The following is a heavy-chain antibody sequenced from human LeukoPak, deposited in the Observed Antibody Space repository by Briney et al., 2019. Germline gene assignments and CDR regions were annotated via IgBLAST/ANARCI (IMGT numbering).Heavy chain of an antibody. J-gene: IGHJ4*02. D-gene: IGHD3-10*01. Sequence: GESLKISCKGSGYSFTNYWIGWVRQMPGKGLEWVGRIRSKTAGGTTDYAAPVKGRFTISRDDSKNTLYLEMNSLKTEDTAVYYCITDLRWELTVDYWGQGTLVTVSS. CDR1: GYSFTNYW. V-gene: IGHV3-15*01. CDR2: IRSKTAGGTT. CDR3: ITDLRWELTVDY.